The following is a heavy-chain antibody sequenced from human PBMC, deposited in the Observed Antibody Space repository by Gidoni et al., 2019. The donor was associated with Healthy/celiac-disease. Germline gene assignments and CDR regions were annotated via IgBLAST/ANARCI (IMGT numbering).Heavy chain of an antibody. CDR1: GGSISRGDYY. Sequence: QVQLQESGPGLVKPSQPLSLPCTVSGGSISRGDYYWSWIRQPPGKGLEWIGYLYYSGSTYYNPSLKSRVTISVDTSKNQFSLKLSSVTAADTAVYYCARDVYSSRSHAFDIWGQGTMVTVST. V-gene: IGHV4-30-4*01. J-gene: IGHJ3*02. D-gene: IGHD6-13*01. CDR2: LYYSGST. CDR3: ARDVYSSRSHAFDI.